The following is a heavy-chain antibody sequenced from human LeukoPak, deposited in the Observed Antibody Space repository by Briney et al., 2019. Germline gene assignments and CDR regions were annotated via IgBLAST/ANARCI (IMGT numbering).Heavy chain of an antibody. CDR2: IYSGGST. CDR1: GFTVSSNY. J-gene: IGHJ4*02. Sequence: GGSLRLSCAASGFTVSSNYMSWVRQAPGKGLEWVSVIYSGGSTYYADSVKGRFTISRDNSKNTLYLQMNSLRAEDTAVYYCARAFNSATGGYWGQGTLVTVSS. D-gene: IGHD6-25*01. CDR3: ARAFNSATGGY. V-gene: IGHV3-53*01.